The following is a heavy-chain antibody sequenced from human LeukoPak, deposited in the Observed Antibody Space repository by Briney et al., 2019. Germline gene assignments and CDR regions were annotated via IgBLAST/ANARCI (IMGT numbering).Heavy chain of an antibody. J-gene: IGHJ4*02. CDR1: GFTFDDYT. D-gene: IGHD3-10*01. CDR3: AKGISRVGGLPYFDY. Sequence: GGSLRLSCAASGFTFDDYTMHWVRQAPGKGLEWVSLISWDGGSTYYADSVKGRFTISRDNSKNSLYLQMNSLRTEDTALYYCAKGISRVGGLPYFDYWGQGTLVTVSS. CDR2: ISWDGGST. V-gene: IGHV3-43*01.